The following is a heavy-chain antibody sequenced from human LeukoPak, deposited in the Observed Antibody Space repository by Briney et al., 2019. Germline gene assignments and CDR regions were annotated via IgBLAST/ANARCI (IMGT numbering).Heavy chain of an antibody. CDR1: GGTFSSYA. Sequence: ASVKVSCKASGGTFSSYAISWVRQAPGQGLEWMGGIIPIFGTANYAQKFQGRVTITADESTSTAYMELSILRSEDTAVYYCARDGELRRYFDWLYFDYWGQGTLVTVSS. V-gene: IGHV1-69*13. J-gene: IGHJ4*02. D-gene: IGHD3-9*01. CDR3: ARDGELRRYFDWLYFDY. CDR2: IIPIFGTA.